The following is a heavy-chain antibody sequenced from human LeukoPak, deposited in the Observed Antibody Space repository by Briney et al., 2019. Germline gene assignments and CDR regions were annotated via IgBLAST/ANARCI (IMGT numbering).Heavy chain of an antibody. D-gene: IGHD6-19*01. Sequence: SGTLSLTCTVSGGSISSYYWSWIRQPPGKGLEWIGYIYYSGSTNYNPSLKSRVTISVDTSKNQFSLKLSSVTAADTAVYYCARDSNSSGWFDAFDIWGQGTMVTVSS. CDR3: ARDSNSSGWFDAFDI. V-gene: IGHV4-59*01. CDR2: IYYSGST. J-gene: IGHJ3*02. CDR1: GGSISSYY.